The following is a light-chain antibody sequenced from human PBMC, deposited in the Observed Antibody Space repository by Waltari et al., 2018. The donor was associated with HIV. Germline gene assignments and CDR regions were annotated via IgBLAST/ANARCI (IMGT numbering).Light chain of an antibody. CDR1: SSNIGAGYD. Sequence: QSVLTQPPSVSGAPGQRVTISCTGSSSNIGAGYDVHWYQQLPGTAPKLLIYGNSNRPSGVPDRFSGSKSGTSASLVITGLQAEDEADYYCQSYDSSLSRRVFGTGTKVTVL. J-gene: IGLJ1*01. V-gene: IGLV1-40*01. CDR3: QSYDSSLSRRV. CDR2: GNS.